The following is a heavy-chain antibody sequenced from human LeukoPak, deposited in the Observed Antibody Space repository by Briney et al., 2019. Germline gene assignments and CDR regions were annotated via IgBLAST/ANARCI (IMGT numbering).Heavy chain of an antibody. CDR2: INPNSGDT. CDR1: GYTFTAYY. D-gene: IGHD3-10*01. Sequence: ASVKVSCTASGYTFTAYYMHWVRQAPGQGLEGMGWINPNSGDTNYAQRFQGRVTMTRDTSINTAYMELSRLRSDDTAVYYCARDGPGKKSNFDYWGQGTLVTVSS. J-gene: IGHJ4*02. V-gene: IGHV1-2*02. CDR3: ARDGPGKKSNFDY.